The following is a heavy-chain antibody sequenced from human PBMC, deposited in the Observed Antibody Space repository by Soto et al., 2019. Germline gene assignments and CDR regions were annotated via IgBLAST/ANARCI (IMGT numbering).Heavy chain of an antibody. CDR2: ISYDGSSQ. V-gene: IGHV3-30*03. Sequence: QVQLVESGGGVVQPGRSLRLSCTASGFSFSSYGMHWVRQAPGKGLEWLAVISYDGSSQHYVDSVKGRFTISRDNSKNTVWLKMTSLRVEDTGVYYCARDTYYHDSSGYYSLDEWGQGTLVTVPA. CDR1: GFSFSSYG. D-gene: IGHD3-22*01. J-gene: IGHJ4*02. CDR3: ARDTYYHDSSGYYSLDE.